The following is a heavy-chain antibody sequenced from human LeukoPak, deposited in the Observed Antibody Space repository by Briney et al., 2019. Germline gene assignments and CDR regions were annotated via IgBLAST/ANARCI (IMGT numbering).Heavy chain of an antibody. CDR2: IYSGEST. V-gene: IGHV3-66*01. Sequence: PGGSLRLSGIASGFTVNSKYMSWVRQAPGKGLEWVSLIYSGESTHYADSVKGRFIISRDNSQNTLYLQMNSLRAEDTAVYYCARGVTTDVYWGQGTLVTVPS. D-gene: IGHD4-17*01. CDR3: ARGVTTDVY. J-gene: IGHJ4*02. CDR1: GFTVNSKY.